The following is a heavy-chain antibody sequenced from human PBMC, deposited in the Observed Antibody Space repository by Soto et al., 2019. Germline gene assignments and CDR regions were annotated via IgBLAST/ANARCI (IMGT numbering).Heavy chain of an antibody. CDR2: ISTYSGNT. D-gene: IGHD3-22*01. CDR3: GRDSGSSGDHPIDY. J-gene: IGHJ4*02. V-gene: IGHV1-18*01. CDR1: GYTFTGYG. Sequence: QVQLVQSGAEMKKPGASVKVSCKASGYTFTGYGISWVRQAPGQGLEWMGWISTYSGNTIYAQKLQGRVTMTTDTSTSTAYMELRSLRSDDTAVYYCGRDSGSSGDHPIDYCCQGTLVTVSS.